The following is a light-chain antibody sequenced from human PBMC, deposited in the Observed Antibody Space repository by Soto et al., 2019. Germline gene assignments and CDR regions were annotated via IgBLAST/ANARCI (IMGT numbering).Light chain of an antibody. CDR2: GAS. Sequence: EIVLTQSPGTLSLSPGERATLSCRASQSVSSSYLAWYQQKPGQAPRLLIYGASSRATDIPDRFSGSGSGKDFTLTISGLEPEDFAVYYCQQYGSSPITFGKGPRLEIK. V-gene: IGKV3-20*01. J-gene: IGKJ5*01. CDR1: QSVSSSY. CDR3: QQYGSSPIT.